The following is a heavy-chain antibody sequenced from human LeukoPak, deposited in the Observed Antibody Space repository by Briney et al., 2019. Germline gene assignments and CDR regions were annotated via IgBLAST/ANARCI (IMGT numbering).Heavy chain of an antibody. J-gene: IGHJ4*02. V-gene: IGHV3-23*01. CDR2: ISDSGGRT. Sequence: GGSLRLSCAVSGITLSNYGMSWVRQAPGKGLEWLAGISDSGGRTNYADSVKGRFTISRDNPKNTLYLQMNSLRAEDTAVYFCAKRGVVIRVILVGFHKEAYYFDSWGQGALVTVSS. CDR1: GITLSNYG. CDR3: AKRGVVIRVILVGFHKEAYYFDS. D-gene: IGHD3-22*01.